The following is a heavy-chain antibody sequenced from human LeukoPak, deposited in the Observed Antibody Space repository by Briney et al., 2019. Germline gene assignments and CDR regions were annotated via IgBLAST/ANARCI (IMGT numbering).Heavy chain of an antibody. CDR2: INHSGST. Sequence: SETLSLTCAVYGGSFSGYYWSWIRQPPGKGLEWIGEINHSGSTNYNPSLKSRVTISVDTSKNQFSLKLSSVTAPDTAVYYCARGAGYFSSTSCPGIDYWGQGTLVTVSS. CDR3: ARGAGYFSSTSCPGIDY. CDR1: GGSFSGYY. V-gene: IGHV4-34*01. D-gene: IGHD2-2*01. J-gene: IGHJ4*02.